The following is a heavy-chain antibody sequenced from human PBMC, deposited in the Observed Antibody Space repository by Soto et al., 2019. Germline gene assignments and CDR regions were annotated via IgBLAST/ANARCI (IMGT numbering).Heavy chain of an antibody. J-gene: IGHJ6*03. V-gene: IGHV4-59*08. Sequence: SETLSLTCTVSGDSISNYYWSWIRQPPGKGLKWIGNIYNGGRTKSNPSLKIGVTISVATSKTRFSLRLSSVTAADSAVYYCARSGDYTNYYYYYMDVWGQGTTVTVSS. CDR2: IYNGGRT. CDR3: ARSGDYTNYYYYYMDV. D-gene: IGHD4-17*01. CDR1: GDSISNYY.